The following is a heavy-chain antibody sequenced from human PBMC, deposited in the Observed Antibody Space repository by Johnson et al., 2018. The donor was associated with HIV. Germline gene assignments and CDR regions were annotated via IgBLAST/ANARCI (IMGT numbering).Heavy chain of an antibody. CDR3: AKGGGSSWSDAFDI. J-gene: IGHJ3*02. D-gene: IGHD6-13*01. CDR2: IKQDGSEK. CDR1: GFTFSNYG. V-gene: IGHV3-7*03. Sequence: MLLVESGGGVVQPGRSLRLSCAASGFTFSNYGMHWVRQAPGKGLEWVANIKQDGSEKYYVDSVKGRFTISRDNAKNTLYLQMNSLRAEDTAVYYCAKGGGSSWSDAFDIWGQGTMVTVSS.